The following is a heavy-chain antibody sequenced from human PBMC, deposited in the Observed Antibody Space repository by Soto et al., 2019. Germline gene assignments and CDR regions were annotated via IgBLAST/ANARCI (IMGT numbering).Heavy chain of an antibody. CDR2: IYYSGST. Sequence: SETLSLTCTVSGGSISSSSYYWGWIHQPPGKGLEWIGSIYYSGSTYYNPSLKRRVTISVDTSKNQFSLKLSSVTAADTAVYYCARRAGAAGTTNWFDPWGQGTLVTVSS. J-gene: IGHJ5*02. CDR1: GGSISSSSYY. D-gene: IGHD6-13*01. V-gene: IGHV4-39*01. CDR3: ARRAGAAGTTNWFDP.